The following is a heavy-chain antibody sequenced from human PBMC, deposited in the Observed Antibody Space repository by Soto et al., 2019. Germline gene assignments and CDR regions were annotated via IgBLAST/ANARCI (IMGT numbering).Heavy chain of an antibody. CDR2: IYPDDSDT. V-gene: IGHV5-51*01. J-gene: IGHJ4*02. CDR1: GYSFSSFW. Sequence: ASVKVSCQASGYSFSSFWIAWVRQMPGEGLEWLGIIYPDDSDTRYSPTFLGPVTISADKSIKTTYLQWSSLKASDTAIYFCASSVLVTSTMNYFDLWGQGTLVTVSS. D-gene: IGHD2-8*02. CDR3: ASSVLVTSTMNYFDL.